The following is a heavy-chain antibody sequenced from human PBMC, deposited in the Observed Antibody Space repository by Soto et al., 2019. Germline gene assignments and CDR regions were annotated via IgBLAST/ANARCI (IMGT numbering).Heavy chain of an antibody. CDR3: ARGESTTVTTFNY. D-gene: IGHD4-17*01. CDR1: GYTFTGYY. V-gene: IGHV1-2*04. J-gene: IGHJ4*02. Sequence: QVQLVQSGAEVKKPGASVKVSCKASGYTFTGYYMHWVRQAPGQGLEWMGWINPNSGGTNYAQRFQGWVTMTRDTSISTAYMALSRLRSDDTAVYYCARGESTTVTTFNYWGQGTLVTVSS. CDR2: INPNSGGT.